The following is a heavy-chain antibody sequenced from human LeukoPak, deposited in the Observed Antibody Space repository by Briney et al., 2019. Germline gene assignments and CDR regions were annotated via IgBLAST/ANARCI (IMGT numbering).Heavy chain of an antibody. D-gene: IGHD2-8*01. V-gene: IGHV3-30*02. Sequence: GGSLRLSRVASGLIFSTGGTDWVRQAPGKGLEWLTHIRYDESATYYADSVKGRFTISRENSKNTLYLQMNSLRGEDTAVYYSAKHCMERNQYYYMDVWGKGTSVTVSS. CDR2: IRYDESAT. CDR3: AKHCMERNQYYYMDV. CDR1: GLIFSTGG. J-gene: IGHJ6*03.